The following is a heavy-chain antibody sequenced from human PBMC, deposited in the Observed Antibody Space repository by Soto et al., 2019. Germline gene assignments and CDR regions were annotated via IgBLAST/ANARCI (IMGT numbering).Heavy chain of an antibody. J-gene: IGHJ4*02. Sequence: QVQLQESGPGLVKPSQTLYLTCTDSGGSISSGDYYWSWIRQPPGKGLEWIGYIYYSGSTYYNPSLKSRVTISVDTSKNQFSLKLSSVTAADTAVYYCARYGDSDLGSNFDYWGQGTLVTVSS. V-gene: IGHV4-30-4*01. D-gene: IGHD4-17*01. CDR1: GGSISSGDYY. CDR2: IYYSGST. CDR3: ARYGDSDLGSNFDY.